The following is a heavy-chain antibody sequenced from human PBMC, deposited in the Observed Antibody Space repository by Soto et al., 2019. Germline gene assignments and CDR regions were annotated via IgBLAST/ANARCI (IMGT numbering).Heavy chain of an antibody. CDR3: VRLAGNTLIREVSNWFDP. J-gene: IGHJ5*02. Sequence: PGESLKISCKASGYRFTSYWIGWVRQIPGKGLEWMGIIHPGDSDINYSPSFQGQVTISVDKSISTTYLHWSSLRASDTPMYYCVRLAGNTLIREVSNWFDPWGQGPLVTVPP. CDR2: IHPGDSDI. D-gene: IGHD1-7*01. CDR1: GYRFTSYW. V-gene: IGHV5-51*01.